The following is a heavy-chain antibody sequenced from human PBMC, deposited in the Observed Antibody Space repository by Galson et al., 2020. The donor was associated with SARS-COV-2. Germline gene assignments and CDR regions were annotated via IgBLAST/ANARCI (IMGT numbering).Heavy chain of an antibody. CDR1: GFTVSNNY. CDR2: ISWNSGSI. V-gene: IGHV3-9*01. J-gene: IGHJ6*02. Sequence: TGGSLRLSCTASGFTVSNNYMSWVRQAPGKGLEWVSGISWNSGSIGYADSVKGRFTISRDNAKNSLYLQMNSLRAEDTALYYCAKDGYCSGGSCLRNRLRGYYYGMDVWGQGTTVTVSS. D-gene: IGHD2-15*01. CDR3: AKDGYCSGGSCLRNRLRGYYYGMDV.